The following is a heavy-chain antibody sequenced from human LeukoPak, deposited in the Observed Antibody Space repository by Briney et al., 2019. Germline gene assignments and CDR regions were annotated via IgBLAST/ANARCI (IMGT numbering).Heavy chain of an antibody. Sequence: GGSLRLSCAASGFTFSSYSMNWVRQAPGEGLEWVSYISSGSNAIYYVDSVKGRFTISRDNAKNSLYLQMNSLRDEDTAVYYCAKDRGSGSYYSFHIWRQGTMVTVSS. D-gene: IGHD1-26*01. CDR3: AKDRGSGSYYSFHI. CDR1: GFTFSSYS. V-gene: IGHV3-48*02. J-gene: IGHJ3*02. CDR2: ISSGSNAI.